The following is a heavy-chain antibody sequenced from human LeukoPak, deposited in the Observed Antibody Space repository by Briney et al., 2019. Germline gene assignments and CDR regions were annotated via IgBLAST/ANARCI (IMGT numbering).Heavy chain of an antibody. CDR3: AKREGWYGGLTDY. D-gene: IGHD6-19*01. J-gene: IGHJ4*02. CDR1: GFTFNSYA. V-gene: IGHV3-23*01. CDR2: ISDSGGNT. Sequence: GSLRLSCAASGFTFNSYAMSWVRQAPWERLQWVSGISDSGGNTYYADSVRGRFTISRDNSKNTLYLQMNSLRAEDTAVYYCAKREGWYGGLTDYWGQGTLVTVSS.